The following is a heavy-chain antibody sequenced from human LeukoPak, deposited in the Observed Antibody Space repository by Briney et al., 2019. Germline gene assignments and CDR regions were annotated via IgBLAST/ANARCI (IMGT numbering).Heavy chain of an antibody. V-gene: IGHV3-23*01. D-gene: IGHD6-13*01. CDR1: GFTFSSYA. CDR2: ISGSGGST. CDR3: AKDPGSIAAAATPFDY. J-gene: IGHJ4*02. Sequence: PGGSLRLSCAASGFTFSSYAMSWVRQAPGKGLEWVSAISGSGGSTYYADSVKGRFTISRDNSKNTLYLQMNSLRAEDTAVYYCAKDPGSIAAAATPFDYWGQGTLVTVSS.